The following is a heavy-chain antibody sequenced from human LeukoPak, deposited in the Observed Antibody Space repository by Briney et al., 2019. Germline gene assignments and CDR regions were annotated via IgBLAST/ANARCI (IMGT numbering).Heavy chain of an antibody. J-gene: IGHJ5*02. Sequence: SETLSLTCAVYGGSFSGYYWSCIRQPPGKGLEWIGEINHSGRTNYNPSLKSRVTISVDTSKDQYSLKLSSVTAADTAVYYSARRGTIFGVVIIVSWFDPWGQGTLVTVSS. CDR1: GGSFSGYY. D-gene: IGHD3-3*01. V-gene: IGHV4-34*01. CDR3: ARRGTIFGVVIIVSWFDP. CDR2: INHSGRT.